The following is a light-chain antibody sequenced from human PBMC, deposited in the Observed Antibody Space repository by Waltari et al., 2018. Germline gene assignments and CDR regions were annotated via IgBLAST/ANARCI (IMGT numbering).Light chain of an antibody. Sequence: DIQMTQSPSSVSASVGDRVTIICRASQGISGLLVWDQQRQGKAPTLLIYAASSLQSGVPSRFSGSGSGTDFTLTISSLQPEDFATYYCQQANSFPITFGQGTRLDIK. CDR3: QQANSFPIT. V-gene: IGKV1-12*01. CDR2: AAS. J-gene: IGKJ5*01. CDR1: QGISGL.